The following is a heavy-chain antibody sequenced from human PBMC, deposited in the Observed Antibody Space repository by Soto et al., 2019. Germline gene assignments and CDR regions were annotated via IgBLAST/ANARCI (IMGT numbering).Heavy chain of an antibody. D-gene: IGHD5-12*01. CDR3: ASQPPYGYKGQIPFDY. V-gene: IGHV3-21*01. CDR2: ISSSSSYI. Sequence: GGSLRLSCAASGFTFSSYSMNWVRQAPGKGLVWFSSISSSSSYIYYADSVKGRFTFSRDNAKNSLYLQMNSLRAEDTAVYYCASQPPYGYKGQIPFDYWGQGTLVTVSS. CDR1: GFTFSSYS. J-gene: IGHJ4*02.